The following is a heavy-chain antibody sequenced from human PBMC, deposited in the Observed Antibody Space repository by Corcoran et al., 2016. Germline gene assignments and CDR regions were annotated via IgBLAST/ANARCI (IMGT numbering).Heavy chain of an antibody. D-gene: IGHD3-10*01. CDR1: GYSFTSYW. CDR3: ARREGYYYGSGSSNWFDP. Sequence: EVQLVQSGAEVKKPGESLKISCKGSGYSFTSYWIGWVRQMPGKGLEWMGIIYPGDSDTRYSPSFQGQVTLSADKSISTAYLQWSSLKAPDTAMYYCARREGYYYGSGSSNWFDPWGQGTLVTVSS. V-gene: IGHV5-51*01. J-gene: IGHJ5*01. CDR2: IYPGDSDT.